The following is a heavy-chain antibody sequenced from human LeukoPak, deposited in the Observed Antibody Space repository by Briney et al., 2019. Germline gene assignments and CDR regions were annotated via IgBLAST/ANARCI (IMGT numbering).Heavy chain of an antibody. CDR1: GFTFRNYA. CDR2: ISDSGDST. CDR3: ARLYSGSSSWYDY. J-gene: IGHJ4*02. D-gene: IGHD1-26*01. Sequence: PGGSLRLSCAAPGFTFRNYAMSWVRQAPGKGLEWVSIISDSGDSTYYADSVKGRFTTSRDTSMNTLYLQMNSLRADDTAIYYCARLYSGSSSWYDYWGQGTLVTVSS. V-gene: IGHV3-23*01.